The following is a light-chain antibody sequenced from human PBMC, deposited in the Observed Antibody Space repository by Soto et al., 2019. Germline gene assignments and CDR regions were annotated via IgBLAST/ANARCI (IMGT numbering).Light chain of an antibody. J-gene: IGKJ4*01. V-gene: IGKV3-15*01. CDR3: QQYNNWPLT. CDR1: QSVADK. CDR2: GAS. Sequence: EIVMTQSPATLSVSPGERATLSCRPSQSVADKLAWYQQKPGQAPRLLIYGASTRATGIPARFSGSGSGTEFTLTISSLQTEDCAIYYCQQYNNWPLTLGGGTKVEIK.